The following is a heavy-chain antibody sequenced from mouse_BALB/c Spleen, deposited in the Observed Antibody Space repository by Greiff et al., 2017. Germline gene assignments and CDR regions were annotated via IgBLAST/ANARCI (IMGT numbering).Heavy chain of an antibody. V-gene: IGHV5-9-3*01. CDR3: AGDLL. D-gene: IGHD2-1*01. J-gene: IGHJ2*01. CDR2: ISSGGSYT. Sequence: EVQGVESGGGLVKPGGSLKLSCAASGFTFSSYAMSWVRQTPEKRLEWVATISSGGSYTYYPDSVKGRFTISRDKAKNTLYLQMSSLRSEDTAMYYCAGDLLWGQGTTLTVSS. CDR1: GFTFSSYA.